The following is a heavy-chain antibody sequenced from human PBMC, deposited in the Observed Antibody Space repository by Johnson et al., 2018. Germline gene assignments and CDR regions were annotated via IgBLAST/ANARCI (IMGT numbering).Heavy chain of an antibody. D-gene: IGHD3-16*01. J-gene: IGHJ6*02. CDR1: GFTVTSNY. CDR3: ARGRGEDYYYGMDV. Sequence: VQLVESGGGVVQPGRSLRLSCAASGFTVTSNYMSWVRQAPGKGLEWVSVIYSGGSTYYADPVKGRFTISRDNSTNTLYLQMNSLRAEDTAVYYCARGRGEDYYYGMDVWGQGTTVTVSS. V-gene: IGHV3-53*01. CDR2: IYSGGST.